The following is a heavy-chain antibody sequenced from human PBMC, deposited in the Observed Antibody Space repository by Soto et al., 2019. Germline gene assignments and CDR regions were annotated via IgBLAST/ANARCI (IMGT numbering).Heavy chain of an antibody. CDR3: ARHGLTAYMAYYFDF. Sequence: SETLSLTCAVYGGSFSGYYWSWIRQPPGKGLEWIGEINHSGSTNYNPSLKSRITISVDTSKNQFSLTLTSVTAADTAVYFCARHGLTAYMAYYFDFWGQGTLVIVSS. J-gene: IGHJ4*02. CDR2: INHSGST. V-gene: IGHV4-34*01. CDR1: GGSFSGYY. D-gene: IGHD3-16*01.